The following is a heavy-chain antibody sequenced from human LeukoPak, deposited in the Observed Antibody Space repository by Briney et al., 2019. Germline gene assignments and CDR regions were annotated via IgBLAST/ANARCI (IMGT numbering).Heavy chain of an antibody. J-gene: IGHJ4*02. D-gene: IGHD6-6*01. V-gene: IGHV3-23*01. CDR3: ASGRGIENSSPPDY. Sequence: PGGSLRLSCAASGFTFRNYAMSWVRQAPGKGLEWVSTISGSGGSTYYADSVKGRFTISRDNSKNTLYLQMNSLRDEDTAVYYCASGRGIENSSPPDYWGQGTLVTVSS. CDR1: GFTFRNYA. CDR2: ISGSGGST.